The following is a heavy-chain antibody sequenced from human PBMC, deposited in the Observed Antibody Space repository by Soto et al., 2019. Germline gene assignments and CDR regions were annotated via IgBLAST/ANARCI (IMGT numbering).Heavy chain of an antibody. D-gene: IGHD3-10*01. CDR2: ISDSGGRI. J-gene: IGHJ4*02. CDR1: GFTFSTYA. V-gene: IGHV3-23*01. CDR3: AQIRGSGSYYIFES. Sequence: GVSLRLSCAASGFTFSTYAMTWVRQAPGKGLEWVSGISDSGGRIDYADSVKGRFTISRDNSKNTLYLQMNSLRAEDTAVYFCAQIRGSGSYYIFESWGQGTLVTVSS.